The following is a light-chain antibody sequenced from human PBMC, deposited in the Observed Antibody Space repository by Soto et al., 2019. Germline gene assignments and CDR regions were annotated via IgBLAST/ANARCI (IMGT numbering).Light chain of an antibody. CDR2: GAS. Sequence: DIQMTQSPSTLSASVGDRVTITCRASQSISSWLAWYQQKPGTAPKLLIYGASTLESGVPLRFSGVRSGTEFTLTVSSLXPDDFATYYCQQYNDSFRYTFGQGTKVDIK. CDR3: QQYNDSFRYT. V-gene: IGKV1-5*03. J-gene: IGKJ2*01. CDR1: QSISSW.